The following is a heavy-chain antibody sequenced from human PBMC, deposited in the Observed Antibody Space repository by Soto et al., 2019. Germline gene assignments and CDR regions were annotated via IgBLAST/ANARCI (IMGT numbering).Heavy chain of an antibody. D-gene: IGHD6-19*01. Sequence: PSVKVSCTASGYTFTSYYMHWVRQAPGQGLEWMGWMNPNSGNTGYAQKFQGRVTMTRNTSISTAYMELSSLRSEDTAVYYCARLGGWYDRRFDPWGQGTLVTVSS. CDR1: GYTFTSYY. CDR2: MNPNSGNT. J-gene: IGHJ5*02. CDR3: ARLGGWYDRRFDP. V-gene: IGHV1-8*02.